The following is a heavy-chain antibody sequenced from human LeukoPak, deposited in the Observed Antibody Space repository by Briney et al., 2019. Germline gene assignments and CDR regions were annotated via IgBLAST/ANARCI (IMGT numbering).Heavy chain of an antibody. CDR1: GFTFSSYG. D-gene: IGHD1-26*01. J-gene: IGHJ4*02. CDR2: ISAYNGKT. CDR3: ARGGALASFDS. V-gene: IGHV1-18*01. Sequence: ASVKVSCKASGFTFSSYGISWVRQAPGQGLEWMGWISAYNGKTNYAQKFQGRVTMTTDTSTSTAYMDLRSLRSDDTAVYYCARGGALASFDSWGQGTLITVSS.